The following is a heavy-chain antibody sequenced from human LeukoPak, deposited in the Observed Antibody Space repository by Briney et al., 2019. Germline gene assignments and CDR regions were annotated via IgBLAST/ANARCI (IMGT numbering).Heavy chain of an antibody. V-gene: IGHV1-69*13. CDR3: ARRGYSYGYNFDY. CDR2: IIPIFGTA. Sequence: SVKVSCKASGGTFSSYAISWVRQAPGQGLEWMGGIIPIFGTANYAQKFQGRVTITADESTSTAYMELSSLRSEDTAVYYCARRGYSYGYNFDYWGRGTLVTVSS. J-gene: IGHJ4*02. CDR1: GGTFSSYA. D-gene: IGHD5-18*01.